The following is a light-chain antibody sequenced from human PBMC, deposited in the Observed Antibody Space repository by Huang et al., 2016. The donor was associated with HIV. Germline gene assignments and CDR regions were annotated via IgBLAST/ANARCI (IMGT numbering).Light chain of an antibody. CDR2: LGS. J-gene: IGKJ2*01. V-gene: IGKV2-28*01. CDR1: PSLQSNGCKY. CDR3: MQALETPYT. Sequence: DIVMTQSPLSLPVTPGEPASISCRSSPSLQSNGCKYLDWYLQKAGQSPQLLIYLGSNRASGVPDRFSGSGSGTHFTLKISKVEAEDVGVYYCMQALETPYTFGQGTRLEIK.